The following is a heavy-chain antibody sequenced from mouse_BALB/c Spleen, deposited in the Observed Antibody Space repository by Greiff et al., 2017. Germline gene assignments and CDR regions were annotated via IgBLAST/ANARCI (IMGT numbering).Heavy chain of an antibody. V-gene: IGHV3-2*02. D-gene: IGHD1-2*01. CDR2: LSYSGST. J-gene: IGHJ2*01. CDR1: GYSIPSDYA. Sequence: EVKVEESGPGLVKPSQSLSLTCTVTGYSIPSDYAWNWIRQFPGNKLEWMGYLSYSGSTSYNPSLKSRISITRDTSKNQFFLQLNSVTTEDTATYYCARSLYGYYFDYWGQGTTLTVSS. CDR3: ARSLYGYYFDY.